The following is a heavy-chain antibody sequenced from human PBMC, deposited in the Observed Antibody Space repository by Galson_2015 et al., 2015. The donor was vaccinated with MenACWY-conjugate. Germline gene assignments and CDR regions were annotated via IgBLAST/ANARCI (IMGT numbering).Heavy chain of an antibody. CDR1: GYSFTTYA. CDR3: ARSTGGYCSGGSCYWGS. Sequence: SVKVSCKASGYSFTTYAMIWVRQAPGQGLEWTGWINTDTGKPTYAQGFTGRFVFSLDTSVSTAYLQINDLKAEDTAVYFCARSTGGYCSGGSCYWGSWGQGTLVIVSS. V-gene: IGHV7-4-1*02. J-gene: IGHJ5*02. D-gene: IGHD2-15*01. CDR2: INTDTGKP.